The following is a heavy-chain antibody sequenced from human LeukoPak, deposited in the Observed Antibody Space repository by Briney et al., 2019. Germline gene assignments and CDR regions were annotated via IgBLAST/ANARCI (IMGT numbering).Heavy chain of an antibody. CDR3: AKALGGSYYGDRGFDY. V-gene: IGHV3-23*01. CDR2: ISGGGNRT. J-gene: IGHJ4*02. D-gene: IGHD1-26*01. Sequence: PGGSLRLSCAASGLTFNNYAMSWVRQAPGKGLEWVSVISGGGNRTYYADSVKGRFTVSRDNSKNTLSMKMNSLRAEDTAVYYCAKALGGSYYGDRGFDYWGQGTLVTVSS. CDR1: GLTFNNYA.